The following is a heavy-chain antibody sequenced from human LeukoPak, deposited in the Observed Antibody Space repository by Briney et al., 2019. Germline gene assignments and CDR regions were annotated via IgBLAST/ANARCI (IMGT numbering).Heavy chain of an antibody. D-gene: IGHD5-18*01. Sequence: SETLSLTCTVSGGSLSSGGYYWSWIRQPAGKGLEWIGRIYTNGNTNYNPSLKSRVTMSVDTSKNQFSLKLSSVTAADTAVYYCASSGSYGPRGDYYYYYMDVWGKGTTVTVSS. V-gene: IGHV4-61*02. CDR3: ASSGSYGPRGDYYYYYMDV. J-gene: IGHJ6*03. CDR2: IYTNGNT. CDR1: GGSLSSGGYY.